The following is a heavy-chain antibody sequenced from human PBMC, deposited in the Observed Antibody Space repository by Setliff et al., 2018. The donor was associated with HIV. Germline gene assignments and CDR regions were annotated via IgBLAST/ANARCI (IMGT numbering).Heavy chain of an antibody. CDR2: ISSSGNTI. Sequence: GGSPRLSCAASGFSINNYDMNWVRQAPGKGLEWVAHISSSGNTIYYADSVRGRFTVSRDNAQNSLYLQMIRLRAEDTALYYCAYYSSGSFYLGYYYYHGMDVWGQGTTVTVSS. CDR3: AYYSSGSFYLGYYYYHGMDV. J-gene: IGHJ6*01. D-gene: IGHD3-10*01. V-gene: IGHV3-48*03. CDR1: GFSINNYD.